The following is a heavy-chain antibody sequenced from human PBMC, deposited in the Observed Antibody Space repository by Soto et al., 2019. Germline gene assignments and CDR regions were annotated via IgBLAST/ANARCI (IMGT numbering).Heavy chain of an antibody. CDR3: VRHRPNSASDP. J-gene: IGHJ5*02. CDR1: GVTFSNYW. V-gene: IGHV3-74*01. Sequence: PGGSLSLSCAASGVTFSNYWMHWARLAPGKGLVWVSHINTDGSSATYADSVKGRFTISTDNATNTLYLQMNSLRAEGPAVYYCVRHRPNSASDPWGQGTVVTV. D-gene: IGHD5-18*01. CDR2: INTDGSSA.